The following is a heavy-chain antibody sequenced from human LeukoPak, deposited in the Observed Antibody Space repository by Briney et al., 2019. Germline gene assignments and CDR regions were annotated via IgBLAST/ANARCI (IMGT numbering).Heavy chain of an antibody. CDR1: GYTFTSYG. CDR2: ISAYNGNT. V-gene: IGHV1-18*01. Sequence: GASVRVSCKASGYTFTSYGISWVRQAPGQGLEWMGWISAYNGNTNYAQKLQGRVTMTTDTSTSTAYMELRSLRSDDTAVYYRARDGYDFWSGYYTFDYWGQGTLVTVSS. D-gene: IGHD3-3*01. J-gene: IGHJ4*02. CDR3: ARDGYDFWSGYYTFDY.